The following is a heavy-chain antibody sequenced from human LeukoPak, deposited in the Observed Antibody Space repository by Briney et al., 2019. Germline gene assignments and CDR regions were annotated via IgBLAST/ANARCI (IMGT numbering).Heavy chain of an antibody. Sequence: GGSLRLSCAASGFTFSSYWMHWVRHAPGKGLVWVSRINSDGSSTSYADSVKGRFTISRDNAKNTLYLQMNSLRAEDTAVYYCAREDSSGYYYSYFDYWGQGTLVTVSS. CDR3: AREDSSGYYYSYFDY. V-gene: IGHV3-74*01. CDR2: INSDGSST. D-gene: IGHD3-22*01. CDR1: GFTFSSYW. J-gene: IGHJ4*02.